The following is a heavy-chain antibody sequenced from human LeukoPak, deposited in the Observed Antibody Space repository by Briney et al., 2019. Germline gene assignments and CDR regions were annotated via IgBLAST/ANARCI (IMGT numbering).Heavy chain of an antibody. D-gene: IGHD6-6*01. Sequence: GGSLRLSCAASGFTFSSYAMNWVRQAPGGGLEWVSAITSSGGSTNYADSAKDRFTIFRDNSEKMVYLQMDSLSAEDTAIYYCVKDQGGYSSSSSDSWGQGTLVTVSS. V-gene: IGHV3-23*01. CDR2: ITSSGGST. J-gene: IGHJ4*02. CDR1: GFTFSSYA. CDR3: VKDQGGYSSSSSDS.